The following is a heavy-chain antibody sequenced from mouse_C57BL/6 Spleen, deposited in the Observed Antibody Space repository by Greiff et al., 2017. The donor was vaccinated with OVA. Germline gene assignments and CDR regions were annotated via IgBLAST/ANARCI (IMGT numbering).Heavy chain of an antibody. V-gene: IGHV3-6*01. CDR1: GYSITSGYY. CDR3: ASFGSSYLYWYFDV. CDR2: ISYDGSN. D-gene: IGHD1-1*01. Sequence: EVKVEESGPGLVKPSQSLSLTCSVTGYSITSGYYWNWIRQFPGNKLEWMGYISYDGSNNYNPSLKNRISITRDTSKNQFFLKLNSVTTEDTATYYCASFGSSYLYWYFDVWGTGTTVTVSS. J-gene: IGHJ1*03.